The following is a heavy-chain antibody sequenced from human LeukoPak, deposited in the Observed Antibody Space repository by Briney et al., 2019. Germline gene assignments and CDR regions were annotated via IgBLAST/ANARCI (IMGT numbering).Heavy chain of an antibody. CDR3: ARRFDSYFYYYLDV. V-gene: IGHV4-38-2*01. Sequence: PSETLSLTCAVSGHPLNSAYYWVWIRQPPGKGLEWIGSLYHPDSTYYNPSLESRVTMSVDTSRNQFSLKLSFVTAADTAVYYCARRFDSYFYYYLDVWGTGTTVTVSS. J-gene: IGHJ6*03. CDR1: GHPLNSAYY. D-gene: IGHD3-10*01. CDR2: LYHPDST.